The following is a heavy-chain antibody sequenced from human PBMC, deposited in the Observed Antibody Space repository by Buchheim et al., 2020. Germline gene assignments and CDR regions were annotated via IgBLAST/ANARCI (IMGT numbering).Heavy chain of an antibody. CDR3: AGKTKYFRDTTGYWLTYYFTY. D-gene: IGHD3-22*01. CDR2: LGST. CDR1: GGSFSDYD. V-gene: IGHV4-34*04. J-gene: IGHJ4*02. Sequence: QVHLQQWGAGLLKPSETLSLTCAVYGGSFSDYDWSWIRQSPGKGLEWIGELGSTGNNPSLKSRPTISVDTSKNQFSLRLSSVTAADTAIYYCAGKTKYFRDTTGYWLTYYFTYWGPGTL.